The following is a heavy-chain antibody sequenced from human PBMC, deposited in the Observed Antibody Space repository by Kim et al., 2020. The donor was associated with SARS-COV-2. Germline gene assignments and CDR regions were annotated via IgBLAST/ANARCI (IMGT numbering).Heavy chain of an antibody. Sequence: SETLSLTCTVSGGSISSSSYYWGWIRQPPGKGLEWIGSIYYSGSTYYNPSLKSRVTISVDTSKNQFSLKLSSVTAADTAVYYCASRPPMVRGVIIYFDYWGQGTLVTVSS. V-gene: IGHV4-39*01. CDR3: ASRPPMVRGVIIYFDY. CDR1: GGSISSSSYY. J-gene: IGHJ4*02. CDR2: IYYSGST. D-gene: IGHD3-10*01.